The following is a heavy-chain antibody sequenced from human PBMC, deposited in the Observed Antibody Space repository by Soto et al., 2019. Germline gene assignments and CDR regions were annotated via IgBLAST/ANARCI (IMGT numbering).Heavy chain of an antibody. CDR2: ISAYNGNT. V-gene: IGHV1-18*01. J-gene: IGHJ6*03. Sequence: QVPLVQSGAEVKKPGASVKVSCKASGYTFTSYGISWVRQAPGQGLEWMGWISAYNGNTNYAQKLQGRVTMTTDTSTSTAYMELRSLRSDDTAVYYCASGDLGYCSSTSCRAYYYYMDVWGKGTTVTVSS. CDR3: ASGDLGYCSSTSCRAYYYYMDV. D-gene: IGHD2-2*01. CDR1: GYTFTSYG.